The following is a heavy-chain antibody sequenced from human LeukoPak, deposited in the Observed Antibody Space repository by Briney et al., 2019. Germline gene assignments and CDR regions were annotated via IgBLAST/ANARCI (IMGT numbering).Heavy chain of an antibody. CDR3: ARTIVGATPYYYYYMDG. V-gene: IGHV4-4*07. Sequence: SETLSLTCTDSGGSISSYYWSWIRQPAGKGLEWIGRIYTSGSTNYNPSLKSRVTMPVDTSKNQFSLKLSSVTAADTAVYYCARTIVGATPYYYYYMDGWGKGTTVTVSS. D-gene: IGHD1-26*01. CDR2: IYTSGST. J-gene: IGHJ6*03. CDR1: GGSISSYY.